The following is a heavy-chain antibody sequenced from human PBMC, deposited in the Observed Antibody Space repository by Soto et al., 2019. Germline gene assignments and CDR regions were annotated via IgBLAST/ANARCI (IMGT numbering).Heavy chain of an antibody. J-gene: IGHJ6*03. V-gene: IGHV1-69*08. CDR2: IIPHLGIG. D-gene: IGHD2-21*01. CDR1: GGTLSSET. Sequence: QVQLVQSGPEVKKSGSSVKVSCKVSGGTLSSETISWLRQAPGQGLEWMGRIIPHLGIGNYAQKFQGRVTITEDISTHTSNMELSSLTSQYKLIYYCAREKGYYKMATVPVSYIDVWVNGATGTHSS. CDR3: AREKGYYKMATVPVSYIDV.